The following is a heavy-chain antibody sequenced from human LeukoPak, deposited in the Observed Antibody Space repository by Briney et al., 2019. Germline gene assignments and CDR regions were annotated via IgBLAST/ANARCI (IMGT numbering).Heavy chain of an antibody. D-gene: IGHD2-2*01. J-gene: IGHJ5*02. CDR3: AKSQAWSSTSMNWFDP. CDR1: GFTFSSYA. Sequence: GGSLRLSCAASGFTFSSYAMSWVRQAPGKGLEWVSAISGGGASTYYADSVKGRFTISRDNSKNTLYLQMNSLRAEDTAVYYCAKSQAWSSTSMNWFDPWGQGTLVTVSS. CDR2: ISGGGAST. V-gene: IGHV3-23*01.